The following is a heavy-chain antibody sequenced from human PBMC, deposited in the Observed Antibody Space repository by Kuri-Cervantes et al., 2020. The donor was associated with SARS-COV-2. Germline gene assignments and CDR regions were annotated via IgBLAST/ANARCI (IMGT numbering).Heavy chain of an antibody. V-gene: IGHV4-39*01. J-gene: IGHJ6*03. D-gene: IGHD7-27*01. CDR2: IYYSGST. CDR1: GGSISSSSYY. CDR3: ARTQLGTNMDV. Sequence: SETLSLTCTVSGGSISSSSYYWGWIRQPPGKGLEWIGSIYYSGSTYYNPSLKGRVTISVDTSKNQFSLKLSSVTAADTAVYYCARTQLGTNMDVWGKGTTVTVSS.